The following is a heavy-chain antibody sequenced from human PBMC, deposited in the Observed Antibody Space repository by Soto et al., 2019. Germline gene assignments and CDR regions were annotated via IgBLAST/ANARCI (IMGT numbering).Heavy chain of an antibody. D-gene: IGHD3-16*02. J-gene: IGHJ4*02. CDR3: AVSGQLSWNFPY. CDR1: GGTFSSYT. CDR2: IIPILGIA. Sequence: SVKVSCKASGGTFSSYTISWVRQAPGQGLEWMGRIIPILGIANYAQKFQGRVTITAAKSTSTAYMELSSLRSEDTAVYYCAVSGQLSWNFPYWRQGTLVTVSS. V-gene: IGHV1-69*02.